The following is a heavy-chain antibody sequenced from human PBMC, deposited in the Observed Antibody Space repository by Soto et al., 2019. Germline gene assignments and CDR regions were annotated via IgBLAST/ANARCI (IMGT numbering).Heavy chain of an antibody. CDR3: ARSITIFGVVTGAFDY. Sequence: KPSETLSLTCTVSGGSISSYYWSWIRQPPGKGLEWIGYIYYSGSTNYNPPLKSRVTISVDTSKNQFSLKLSSVTAADTAVYYCARSITIFGVVTGAFDYWGQGTLVTVSS. CDR1: GGSISSYY. CDR2: IYYSGST. V-gene: IGHV4-59*01. D-gene: IGHD3-3*01. J-gene: IGHJ4*02.